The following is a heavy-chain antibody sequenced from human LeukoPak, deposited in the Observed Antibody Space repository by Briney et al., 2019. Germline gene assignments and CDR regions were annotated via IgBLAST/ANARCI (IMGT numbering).Heavy chain of an antibody. CDR3: ASLVVPAAIDVFRYPPFDY. Sequence: PSETLSLTCTVSGGSISSGGYYWGWVRQPPGKGLEWIGSIYYSGSTYYNPSLKSRVTISVDTSKNQFSLKLSSVTAADTAVYYCASLVVPAAIDVFRYPPFDYWGQGTLVTVSS. D-gene: IGHD2-2*01. CDR1: GGSISSGGYY. J-gene: IGHJ4*02. V-gene: IGHV4-39*07. CDR2: IYYSGST.